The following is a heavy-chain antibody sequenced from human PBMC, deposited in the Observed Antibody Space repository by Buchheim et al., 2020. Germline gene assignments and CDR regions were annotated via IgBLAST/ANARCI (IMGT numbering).Heavy chain of an antibody. D-gene: IGHD6-19*01. CDR1: GFTFSSYW. J-gene: IGHJ6*02. Sequence: EVQLVEFGGGLVQPGGSLRLSCAASGFTFSSYWMSWVRQAPGKGLEWVANIKQDGSEKYYVDSVKGRFTISRDNAKNSLYLQMNSLRAEDTAVYYCARIGESGYSSGWYVYYYYYGMDVWGQGTT. CDR3: ARIGESGYSSGWYVYYYYYGMDV. CDR2: IKQDGSEK. V-gene: IGHV3-7*01.